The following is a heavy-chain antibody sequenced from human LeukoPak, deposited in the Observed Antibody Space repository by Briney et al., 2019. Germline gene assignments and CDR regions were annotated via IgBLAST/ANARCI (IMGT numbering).Heavy chain of an antibody. D-gene: IGHD6-19*01. CDR1: GFTFSSYW. J-gene: IGHJ4*02. CDR2: IKQDGSEK. CDR3: ARVIAYSRARDRTFDY. Sequence: GGSLRLSCAASGFTFSSYWMSWVRQAPGKGLEWVANIKQDGSEKYYVDSVKGRFTISRDNAKNSLYLQMNSLRAEDTAVYYCARVIAYSRARDRTFDYWGQGTLVTVSS. V-gene: IGHV3-7*01.